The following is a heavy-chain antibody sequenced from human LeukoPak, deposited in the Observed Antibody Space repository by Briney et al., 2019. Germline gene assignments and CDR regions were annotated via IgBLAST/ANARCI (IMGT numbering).Heavy chain of an antibody. CDR3: ARDAEVGTLFGVLSRYNWFDP. Sequence: GGSLRLSCAASRFSFSYYWMSWVRQAPGKGLEWVANINQDGSEKYYVDSVKGRFTISRDNAKKSLYLQMNSLRAEDTAVCYCARDAEVGTLFGVLSRYNWFDPWGQGALVTVSS. CDR1: RFSFSYYW. CDR2: INQDGSEK. V-gene: IGHV3-7*01. D-gene: IGHD3-3*01. J-gene: IGHJ5*02.